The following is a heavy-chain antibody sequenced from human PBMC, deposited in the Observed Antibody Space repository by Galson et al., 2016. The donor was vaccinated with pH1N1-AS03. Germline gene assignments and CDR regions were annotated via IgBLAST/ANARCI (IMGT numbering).Heavy chain of an antibody. CDR1: GFTFNRSW. V-gene: IGHV3-7*01. CDR3: FEINNG. D-gene: IGHD2-8*01. J-gene: IGHJ4*02. CDR2: IKQDGSEK. Sequence: SLRLSCAASGFTFNRSWMNWVRQAPGKGLEWVANIKQDGSEKYYVDSVKGRFTISSDDAKNSLYLQMNSLRAEDTAVYYCFEINNGGGQGTLVTVSS.